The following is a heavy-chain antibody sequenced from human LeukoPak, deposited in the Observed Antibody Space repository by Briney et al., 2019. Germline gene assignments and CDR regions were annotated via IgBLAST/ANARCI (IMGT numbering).Heavy chain of an antibody. J-gene: IGHJ4*02. V-gene: IGHV3-23*01. CDR2: ISGSGGST. CDR3: AKSAARAYYYDSSFDY. D-gene: IGHD3-22*01. Sequence: SGGSLRLSCAASGFTFSSYSMNWVRQAPGKGLEWVSAISGSGGSTYYADSVKGRFTISRDNSKNTLYLQMNSLRAEDTAVYYCAKSAARAYYYDSSFDYWGQGTLVTVSS. CDR1: GFTFSSYS.